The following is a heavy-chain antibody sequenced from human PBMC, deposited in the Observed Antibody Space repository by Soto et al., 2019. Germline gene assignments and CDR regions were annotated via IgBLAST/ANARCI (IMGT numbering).Heavy chain of an antibody. V-gene: IGHV3-21*01. J-gene: IGHJ6*02. D-gene: IGHD3-22*01. Sequence: GGSLRLSCAASGFTFSNYWMHWVRQAPGMGLVWVSRISSSSSYIYYADSAKGRFTISRDNAKNSLYLQMNSLRAEDTAVYYCARYDSSGYYWPYYYYGMDVWGQGTTVTVSS. CDR2: ISSSSSYI. CDR1: GFTFSNYW. CDR3: ARYDSSGYYWPYYYYGMDV.